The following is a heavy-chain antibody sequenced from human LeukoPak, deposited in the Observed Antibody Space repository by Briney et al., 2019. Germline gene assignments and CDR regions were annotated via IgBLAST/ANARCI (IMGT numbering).Heavy chain of an antibody. D-gene: IGHD2-15*01. CDR1: GGSFSGYY. Sequence: SETLSLTCAVYGGSFSGYYWSWIRQPPGKGLEWIGEINHSGSTNYNPSLKSRVTISVDTCKNQFFLKLSSVTAADTAVYYCARAMCGGSCLLNPNWFDPWGQGTLVTVSS. CDR2: INHSGST. V-gene: IGHV4-34*01. CDR3: ARAMCGGSCLLNPNWFDP. J-gene: IGHJ5*02.